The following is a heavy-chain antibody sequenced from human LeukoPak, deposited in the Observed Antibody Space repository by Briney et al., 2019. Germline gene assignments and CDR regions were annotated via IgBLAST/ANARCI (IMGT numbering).Heavy chain of an antibody. D-gene: IGHD3-16*01. V-gene: IGHV4-39*01. Sequence: PSETLSLTCTVSGSSISSGGYYWGWIRQPPGKGLEWIGRIYYSGITYYNPSLKSRVPISVDTSKNQFSLKLSSVTAADTAVYYCASPGGGPTDYWGQGTLVTVSS. J-gene: IGHJ4*02. CDR1: GSSISSGGYY. CDR2: IYYSGIT. CDR3: ASPGGGPTDY.